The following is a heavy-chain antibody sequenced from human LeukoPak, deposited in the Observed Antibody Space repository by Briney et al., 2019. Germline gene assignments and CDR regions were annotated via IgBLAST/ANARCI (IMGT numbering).Heavy chain of an antibody. J-gene: IGHJ4*02. Sequence: PSETLSLTCTVSGAPITPSNHYWGWIRQTPGKSLEWIANIYYSGHTLYNPSLKSRALISVDTSSNQFSLRLTSVTAADTAVYYCAALYGSTYYSPVEFWGQGTSVSVSS. V-gene: IGHV4-39*01. CDR2: IYYSGHT. CDR1: GAPITPSNHY. D-gene: IGHD1-26*01. CDR3: AALYGSTYYSPVEF.